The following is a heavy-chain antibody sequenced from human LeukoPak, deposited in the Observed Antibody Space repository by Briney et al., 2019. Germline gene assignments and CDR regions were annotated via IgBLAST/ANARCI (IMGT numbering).Heavy chain of an antibody. CDR1: GGSISSYY. V-gene: IGHV4-59*01. CDR3: ARAHLSETDFDY. J-gene: IGHJ4*02. Sequence: PSETLSLTCTVSGGSISSYYWSWIRQPPEKGLEWIGYIYYSGTTNYNPSLKSRLTISLDTSNNQFSLKLSSVTAADTAVYYCARAHLSETDFDYWGQGALVTVTS. D-gene: IGHD3-3*01. CDR2: IYYSGTT.